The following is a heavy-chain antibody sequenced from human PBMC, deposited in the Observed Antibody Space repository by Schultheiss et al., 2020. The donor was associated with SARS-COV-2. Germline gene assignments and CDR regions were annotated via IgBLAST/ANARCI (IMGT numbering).Heavy chain of an antibody. D-gene: IGHD6-19*01. CDR3: ARDRLVLSYYYGMDV. V-gene: IGHV4-61*01. CDR1: GGSISSSSYY. Sequence: ESLKISCAVSGGSISSSSYYWSWIRQPPGKGLEWIGYIYYSGSTNYNPSLKSRVTISVDTSKNQFSLKLSSVTAADTAVYYCARDRLVLSYYYGMDVWGQGTTVTVSS. J-gene: IGHJ6*02. CDR2: IYYSGST.